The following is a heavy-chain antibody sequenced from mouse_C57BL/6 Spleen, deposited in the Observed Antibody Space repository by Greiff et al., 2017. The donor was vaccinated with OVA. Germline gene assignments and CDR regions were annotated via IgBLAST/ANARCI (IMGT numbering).Heavy chain of an antibody. CDR2: ISSGSSTI. J-gene: IGHJ2*01. D-gene: IGHD2-3*01. CDR3: ASSPWLLRLPDY. V-gene: IGHV5-17*01. CDR1: GFTFSDYG. Sequence: EVKLVESGGGLVKPGGSLKLSCAASGFTFSDYGMHWVRQAPEKGLEWVAYISSGSSTIYYADTVKGRFTISRDNAKNTLFLQMTSLRSEDTAMYYCASSPWLLRLPDYWGQGTTLTVSS.